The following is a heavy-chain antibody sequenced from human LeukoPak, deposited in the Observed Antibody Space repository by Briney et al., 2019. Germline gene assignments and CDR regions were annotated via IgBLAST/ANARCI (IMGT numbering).Heavy chain of an antibody. D-gene: IGHD3-10*01. J-gene: IGHJ4*02. Sequence: GGSLRLSCAASGFTFSSYGMHWVRQAPGKGLEWVAVIWYDGINKFHADSVKGRFTISRDNSKNTVYLQMNSLRAEDTAVYYCASRGELSWAYYFDYWGQGTLVTVSS. V-gene: IGHV3-33*01. CDR2: IWYDGINK. CDR3: ASRGELSWAYYFDY. CDR1: GFTFSSYG.